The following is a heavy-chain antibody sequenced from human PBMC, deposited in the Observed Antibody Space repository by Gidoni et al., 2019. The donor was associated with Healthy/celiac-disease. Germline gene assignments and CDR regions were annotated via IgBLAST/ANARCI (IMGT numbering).Heavy chain of an antibody. D-gene: IGHD3-16*01. CDR1: GFTFSSYA. Sequence: QVQLVESGGGVVQPGRSLRLSCAASGFTFSSYAMHWVRQAPGKGLEWVAVISYDGSNKYYADSVKGRFTISRDNSKNTLYLQMNSLRAEDTAVYYCARDLGTQQYYYYGMDVWGQGTTVTVSS. J-gene: IGHJ6*02. V-gene: IGHV3-30-3*01. CDR3: ARDLGTQQYYYYGMDV. CDR2: ISYDGSNK.